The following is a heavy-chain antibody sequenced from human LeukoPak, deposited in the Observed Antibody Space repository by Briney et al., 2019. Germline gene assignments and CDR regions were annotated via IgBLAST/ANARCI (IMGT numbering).Heavy chain of an antibody. Sequence: SVKVSCKASGGTFSSYAISWVRQPPGQGLEWMGGIIPIFGTANYAQKFQGRVTITTDESTSTAYMELSSLRSEDTAVYYCARSPTVTTFGGGYYFDYWGQGTLVTVSS. CDR2: IIPIFGTA. CDR1: GGTFSSYA. V-gene: IGHV1-69*05. CDR3: ARSPTVTTFGGGYYFDY. D-gene: IGHD4-17*01. J-gene: IGHJ4*02.